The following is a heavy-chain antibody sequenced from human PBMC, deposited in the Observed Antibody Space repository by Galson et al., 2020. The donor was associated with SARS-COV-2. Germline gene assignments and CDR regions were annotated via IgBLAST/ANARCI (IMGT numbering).Heavy chain of an antibody. CDR2: IYYSGST. V-gene: IGHV4-31*03. Sequence: SETLSLTCTVSGGSISSGGYYWSWIRQHPGKGLEWIGYIYYSGSTYYNPSLKSRVTISVDTSKNQFSLKLSSVTAADTAVYYCARVVVPAAASYVDYWGQGTLVTVSS. J-gene: IGHJ4*02. D-gene: IGHD2-2*01. CDR3: ARVVVPAAASYVDY. CDR1: GGSISSGGYY.